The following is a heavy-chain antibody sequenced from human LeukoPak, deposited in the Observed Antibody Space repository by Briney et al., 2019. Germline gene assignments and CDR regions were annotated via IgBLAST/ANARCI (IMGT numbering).Heavy chain of an antibody. CDR3: ARASTRLARGGGWFDP. Sequence: SETLSLTCTVSDGSISSYYWSWIRQPPGKGLEWIGYIYYSGSTNYNPSLKSRVTISVDTSKNQFSLKLSSVTAADTAVYYCARASTRLARGGGWFDPWGQGTLVTVSS. J-gene: IGHJ5*02. D-gene: IGHD1-26*01. CDR2: IYYSGST. CDR1: DGSISSYY. V-gene: IGHV4-59*01.